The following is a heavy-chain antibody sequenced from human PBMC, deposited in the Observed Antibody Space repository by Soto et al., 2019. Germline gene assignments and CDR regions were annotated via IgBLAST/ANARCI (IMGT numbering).Heavy chain of an antibody. CDR1: GGSISSYY. V-gene: IGHV4-59*01. D-gene: IGHD3-22*01. CDR2: IYYSGST. Sequence: SETLSLTCTFSGGSISSYYWIWIRQPPGKGLEWIGYIYYSGSTNYNPSLKSRVTISVDTSKNQFSLKLSSVTAADTAVYYCARGLNTYYYDSSGRNYFDYWGQGTLVTVSS. CDR3: ARGLNTYYYDSSGRNYFDY. J-gene: IGHJ4*02.